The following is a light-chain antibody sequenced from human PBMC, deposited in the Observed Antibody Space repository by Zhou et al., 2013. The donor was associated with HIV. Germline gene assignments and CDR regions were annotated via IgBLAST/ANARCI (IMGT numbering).Light chain of an antibody. CDR1: QSLLHSNGYNF. CDR3: MQALQTPYT. J-gene: IGKJ2*01. CDR2: LGS. Sequence: DIVMTQSPLSLSVTPGEPASISCTSSQSLLHSNGYNFFDWYLQKPGQSPQLLIYLGSYRASGVPDRFSGSRSGTDFTLKISRVEAEDVGVYYCMQALQTPYTFGQGTKLE. V-gene: IGKV2-28*01.